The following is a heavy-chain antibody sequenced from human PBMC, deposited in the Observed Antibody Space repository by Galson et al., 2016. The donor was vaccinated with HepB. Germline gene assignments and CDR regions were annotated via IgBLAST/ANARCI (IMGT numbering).Heavy chain of an antibody. V-gene: IGHV3-53*04. CDR2: IYSGGST. CDR1: GLSVSSNY. J-gene: IGHJ4*02. Sequence: SLRLSCAASGLSVSSNYMRWVRQAPGMGLEWVSIIYSGGSTNSADSVKGRFITSRHNSKNTLYLHMNSLRPEDTAVYFCARGRGSSGTYFDHWGQGTLVTVSS. D-gene: IGHD1-26*01. CDR3: ARGRGSSGTYFDH.